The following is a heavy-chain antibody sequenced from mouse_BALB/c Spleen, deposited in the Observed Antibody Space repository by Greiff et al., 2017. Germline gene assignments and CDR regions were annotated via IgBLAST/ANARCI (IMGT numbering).Heavy chain of an antibody. CDR1: GYAFSSYW. V-gene: IGHV1-80*01. Sequence: QVQLQQSGAELVRPGSSVKISCKASGYAFSSYWMNWVKQRPGQGLEWIGQIYPGDGDTNYNGKFEGKATLTADKSSSTAYMQLSSLTSEDSAVYFCARGDYYGSSDYWGQGTTLTVSS. D-gene: IGHD1-1*01. CDR3: ARGDYYGSSDY. CDR2: IYPGDGDT. J-gene: IGHJ2*01.